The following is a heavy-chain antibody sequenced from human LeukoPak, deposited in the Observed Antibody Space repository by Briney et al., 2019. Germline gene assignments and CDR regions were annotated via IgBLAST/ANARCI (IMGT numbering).Heavy chain of an antibody. Sequence: GRSLRLSCAASGFTFSSYGMHWVRQAPGKGLEWVAVIWYDGSNKYYADSVKGRFTMSRDNTKNSFYLQMSSLRVEDTAVYYCARGRDVDSWGQGTLVTVSS. CDR1: GFTFSSYG. CDR2: IWYDGSNK. J-gene: IGHJ5*01. CDR3: ARGRDVDS. V-gene: IGHV3-33*03.